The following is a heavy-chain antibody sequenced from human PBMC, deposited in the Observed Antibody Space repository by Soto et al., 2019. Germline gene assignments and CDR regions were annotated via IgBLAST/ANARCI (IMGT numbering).Heavy chain of an antibody. D-gene: IGHD3-3*01. V-gene: IGHV1-18*04. CDR3: TRAAVPDYDFWSGPPGGYYYYGMDV. Sequence: ASVKVSCKASGYTFTSYGISWVRQAPGQGLEWMGWISAYNGNTNYAQKLQARVTMTTDTSTSTAYMELRSLRSDDTAVYYCTRAAVPDYDFWSGPPGGYYYYGMDVWGQGTTVTVPS. J-gene: IGHJ6*02. CDR1: GYTFTSYG. CDR2: ISAYNGNT.